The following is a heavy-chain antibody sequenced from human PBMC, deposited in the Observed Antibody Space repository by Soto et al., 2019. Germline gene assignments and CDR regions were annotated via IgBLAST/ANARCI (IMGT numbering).Heavy chain of an antibody. CDR2: IIPIFGTA. D-gene: IGHD1-26*01. J-gene: IGHJ4*02. V-gene: IGHV1-69*13. CDR3: ARGGSGSPFGFDY. CDR1: GVTFSSYA. Sequence: SVKVSCKASGVTFSSYAICWVRQSPGQGLEWMGGIIPIFGTANYAQKFQGRVTITADESTSTAYMELSSLRSEDTAVYYCARGGSGSPFGFDYWGQGTLVTVSS.